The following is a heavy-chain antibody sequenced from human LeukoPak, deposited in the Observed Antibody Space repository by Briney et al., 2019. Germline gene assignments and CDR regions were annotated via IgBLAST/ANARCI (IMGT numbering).Heavy chain of an antibody. CDR3: ARDSNWCFDY. Sequence: PGGSLRLSCAASGFTFSRYSMNWVRQAPGKGLEWISYIGGSGSDKYYADSVKGRFTISRDNAKNSLYLQMNNLRAEDTAVYYCARDSNWCFDYWGQGSLVTVSS. V-gene: IGHV3-48*01. J-gene: IGHJ4*02. D-gene: IGHD7-27*01. CDR2: IGGSGSDK. CDR1: GFTFSRYS.